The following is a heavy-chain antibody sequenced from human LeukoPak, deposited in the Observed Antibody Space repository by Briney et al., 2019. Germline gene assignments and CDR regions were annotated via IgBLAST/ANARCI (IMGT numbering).Heavy chain of an antibody. V-gene: IGHV3-33*01. J-gene: IGHJ5*02. D-gene: IGHD3-16*01. Sequence: HPGGSLRLSCAASGFTFSSYGMHWVRQAPGKGLEWVAVIWYDGSNKYYADSVKGRFTISRDSSKNTLYLQMNSLRAEDTAVYYCARDQTRGYDNWFDPWGQGTLVTVSS. CDR1: GFTFSSYG. CDR2: IWYDGSNK. CDR3: ARDQTRGYDNWFDP.